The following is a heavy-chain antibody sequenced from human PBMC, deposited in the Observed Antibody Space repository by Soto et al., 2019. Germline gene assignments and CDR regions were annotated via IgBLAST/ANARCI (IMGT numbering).Heavy chain of an antibody. Sequence: PGGSLRLSCATSGFTFSRYWMTWVRQVPGKGLEWVANINQDGTEKYYLASVKGRFTISRDNAKDSLDLQMNALSADDTAGYYCAKAPDGSGREYYCDYQGQRTPFTVSS. CDR1: GFTFSRYW. CDR3: AKAPDGSGREYYCDY. J-gene: IGHJ4*02. CDR2: INQDGTEK. D-gene: IGHD3-10*01. V-gene: IGHV3-7*01.